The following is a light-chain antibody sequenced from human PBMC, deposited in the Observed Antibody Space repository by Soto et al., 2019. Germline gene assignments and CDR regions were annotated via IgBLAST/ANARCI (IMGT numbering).Light chain of an antibody. V-gene: IGKV4-1*01. CDR1: QSVLYSSNNKNY. Sequence: DIVMTQSPDSLAVSLGEGATIKCRSSQSVLYSSNNKNYLAWYQQKPGQPPKLLIYWASTRESGVPDRFSGSGSGTDFTLTISSLQAEDVAVYYCQQYYSTPLTFGGGTKGDIK. CDR2: WAS. J-gene: IGKJ4*01. CDR3: QQYYSTPLT.